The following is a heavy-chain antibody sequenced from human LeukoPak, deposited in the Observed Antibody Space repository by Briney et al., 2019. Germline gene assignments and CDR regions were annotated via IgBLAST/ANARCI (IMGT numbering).Heavy chain of an antibody. CDR1: GYTFTCYF. J-gene: IGHJ4*02. V-gene: IGHV1-2*02. CDR2: INPNSGGT. CDR3: ARDVRRNNSSHIDC. D-gene: IGHD6-13*01. Sequence: GASVKVSCKASGYTFTCYFMHWVRQAPGQGPEWMGWINPNSGGTNYAQKFQGRVTMTRDTSINTTYMELSRLKSDDTAVYYCARDVRRNNSSHIDCWGQGALVTVSS.